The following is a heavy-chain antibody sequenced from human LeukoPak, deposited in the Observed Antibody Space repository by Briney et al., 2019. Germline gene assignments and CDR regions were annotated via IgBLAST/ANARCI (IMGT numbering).Heavy chain of an antibody. CDR1: GYSISSGYY. CDR2: IYYMGST. Sequence: SETLSLTCTVSGYSISSGYYWGWIRQPPGKGLEWIGSIYYMGSTYYNPSLKSRVTISVDTSKNQFSLKLSSVTAADTAVYYCARDLHGDYGGLDAFDIWGQGTMVTVSS. V-gene: IGHV4-38-2*02. D-gene: IGHD4-17*01. J-gene: IGHJ3*02. CDR3: ARDLHGDYGGLDAFDI.